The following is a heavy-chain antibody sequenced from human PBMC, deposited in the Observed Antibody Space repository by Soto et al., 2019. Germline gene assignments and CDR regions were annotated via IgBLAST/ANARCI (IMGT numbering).Heavy chain of an antibody. CDR2: INSDGSST. CDR3: ARGGEVGATHPLDY. J-gene: IGHJ4*02. Sequence: PGGSLRLSCAASGFTFISYWMRWVRQAPGKGLVWVSRINSDGSSTSYADSVKGRFTISRDNAKNTLYLQMNSLRAEDTAVYYCARGGEVGATHPLDYWGQGTLVTVSS. CDR1: GFTFISYW. D-gene: IGHD1-26*01. V-gene: IGHV3-74*01.